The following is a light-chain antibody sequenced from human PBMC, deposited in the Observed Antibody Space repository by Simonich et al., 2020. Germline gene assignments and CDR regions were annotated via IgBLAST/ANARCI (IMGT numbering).Light chain of an antibody. CDR2: WAT. CDR3: QQYYSTPYT. V-gene: IGKV4-1*01. Sequence: DIVMTQSPDSLAVSLGERATINCKSSKSVLYSTNNKNYLAWYRQKPGQPPKRLIYWATTRESGVPDRFSGSGSGTDFTLTISSLQAEDVAGYYCQQYYSTPYTFGQGTKLEIK. J-gene: IGKJ2*01. CDR1: KSVLYSTNNKNY.